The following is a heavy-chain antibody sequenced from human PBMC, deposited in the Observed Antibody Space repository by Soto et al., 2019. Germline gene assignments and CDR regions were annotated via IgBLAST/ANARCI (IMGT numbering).Heavy chain of an antibody. Sequence: AEVKVSCKASGYTFTGYYMHWVRQAPGQGLEWMGWINPNSGGTNYAQKFQGRVTMTRDTSISTAYMELSRLRSDDTAVYYCARERIAAAGAYYYGMDVWGQGTTVTVSS. CDR1: GYTFTGYY. CDR2: INPNSGGT. CDR3: ARERIAAAGAYYYGMDV. V-gene: IGHV1-2*02. D-gene: IGHD6-13*01. J-gene: IGHJ6*02.